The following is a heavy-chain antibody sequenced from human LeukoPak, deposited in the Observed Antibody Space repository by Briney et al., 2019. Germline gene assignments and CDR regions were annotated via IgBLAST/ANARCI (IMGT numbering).Heavy chain of an antibody. J-gene: IGHJ4*02. CDR2: IKQYRAEK. CDR3: ARWNYDSGSWVLDY. D-gene: IGHD3-10*01. V-gene: IGHV3-7*05. Sequence: GGSLRLSCAGSGFTFSNHQMNWVRRAPGPGLELVAKIKQYRAEKHYVDSVKSRFTISRDNAKNPLYLQMNSLRVEDTAMYYCARWNYDSGSWVLDYWGQGTLVTVSS. CDR1: GFTFSNHQ.